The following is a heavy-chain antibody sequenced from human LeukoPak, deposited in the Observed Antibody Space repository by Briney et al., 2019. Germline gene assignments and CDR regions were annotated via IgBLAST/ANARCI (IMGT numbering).Heavy chain of an antibody. CDR3: AKEGGDYDYDSSGYSAFDI. D-gene: IGHD3-22*01. J-gene: IGHJ3*02. Sequence: PGGSLRLSCAASGFTFSNYGMHWVRQAPGKGLERVAFIRYDGTNKYYADSVKGRFTISRDNSKNTLYLQMNSLRAEDTAVYYCAKEGGDYDYDSSGYSAFDIWGQGTMVTVSS. CDR1: GFTFSNYG. V-gene: IGHV3-30*02. CDR2: IRYDGTNK.